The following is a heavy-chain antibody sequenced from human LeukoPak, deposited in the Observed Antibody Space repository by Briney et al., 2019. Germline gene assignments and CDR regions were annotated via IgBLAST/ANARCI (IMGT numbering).Heavy chain of an antibody. CDR1: GGSISSYF. Sequence: SETLSLTCTVSGGSISSYFWSWIRQPPGMGLEWIGYVYYSGSPNYNPSLKSRVTISVDTSKNQFSLRLRSVTAADTAVYHCARVFDDYYDSSADPPLWFDPWGQGTLVTVSS. D-gene: IGHD3-22*01. CDR2: VYYSGSP. J-gene: IGHJ5*02. V-gene: IGHV4-59*01. CDR3: ARVFDDYYDSSADPPLWFDP.